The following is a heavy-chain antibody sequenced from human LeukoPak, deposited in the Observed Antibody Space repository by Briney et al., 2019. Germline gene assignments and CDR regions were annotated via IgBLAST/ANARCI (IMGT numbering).Heavy chain of an antibody. CDR1: GGTFSSYA. V-gene: IGHV1-69*05. J-gene: IGHJ6*03. CDR3: ARGEMATINLDYYYYMDV. CDR2: IIPIFGTA. D-gene: IGHD5-24*01. Sequence: SVKVSCKASGGTFSSYAISGVRQAPGQGLEWMGGIIPIFGTANYAQKFQGRVTITTDESTSTAYMELSSLRSEDTAVYYCARGEMATINLDYYYYMDVWGKGTTVTVSS.